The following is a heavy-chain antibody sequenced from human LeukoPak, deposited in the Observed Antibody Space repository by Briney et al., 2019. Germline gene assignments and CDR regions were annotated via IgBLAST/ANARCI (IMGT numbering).Heavy chain of an antibody. V-gene: IGHV1-8*01. D-gene: IGHD3-3*01. J-gene: IGHJ3*02. CDR3: AKGLRITIFGVVIISAFDI. CDR2: MNPNSGNT. Sequence: GASVKVSCKASGYTFTSYDINWVLQATGQGLEWMGWMNPNSGNTGYAQKFQGRVTMTRNTSISTAYMELSSLRSEDTAVYYCAKGLRITIFGVVIISAFDIWGQGTMVTVSS. CDR1: GYTFTSYD.